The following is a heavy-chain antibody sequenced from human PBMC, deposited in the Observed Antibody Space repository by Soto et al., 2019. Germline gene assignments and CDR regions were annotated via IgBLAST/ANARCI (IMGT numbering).Heavy chain of an antibody. CDR3: ATDHQWLGDYYYGMDV. J-gene: IGHJ6*02. CDR2: FDPESGEA. Sequence: ASVKVSCKVSGYTLIELSMHWVRQAPGKGLEWMARFDPESGEAIYAQKFQGRVTMTEDTSTDTAYMELSSLRSEDTAVYYCATDHQWLGDYYYGMDVWAQGTTVTVSS. CDR1: GYTLIELS. D-gene: IGHD6-19*01. V-gene: IGHV1-24*01.